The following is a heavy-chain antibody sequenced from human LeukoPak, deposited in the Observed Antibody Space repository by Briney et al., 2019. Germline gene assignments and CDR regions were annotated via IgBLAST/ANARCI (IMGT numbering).Heavy chain of an antibody. CDR3: ARAYNLVGSYDY. Sequence: SQTLSLTCAVSGGSISSGGYYWSWIRQHPGKGLEWIGYIYYSGSTYYNPSLKSRVTISVDTSKNQFSLKLSSVTAADTVVYYCARAYNLVGSYDYWGQGTLVTVSS. V-gene: IGHV4-31*11. CDR1: GGSISSGGYY. J-gene: IGHJ4*02. CDR2: IYYSGST. D-gene: IGHD1-14*01.